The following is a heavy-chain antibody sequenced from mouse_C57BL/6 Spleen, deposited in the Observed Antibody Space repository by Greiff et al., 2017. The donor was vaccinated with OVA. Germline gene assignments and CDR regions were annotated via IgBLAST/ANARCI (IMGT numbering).Heavy chain of an antibody. CDR3: ARNWDVEAY. D-gene: IGHD4-1*01. CDR2: IDPTGGGT. CDR1: GYTFTSYW. V-gene: IGHV1-72*01. Sequence: QVQLQQPGAELVMPGASVKLSCKASGYTFTSYWMHWVKQRPGRGLEWIGGIDPTGGGTNYNQKFKSKATLTVDKPSSTAYMQLSSLTSEDSAVYYCARNWDVEAYWGQGTLVTVSA. J-gene: IGHJ3*01.